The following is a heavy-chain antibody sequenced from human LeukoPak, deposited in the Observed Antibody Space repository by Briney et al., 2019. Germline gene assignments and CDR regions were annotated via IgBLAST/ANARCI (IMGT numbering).Heavy chain of an antibody. Sequence: PSETLSLTCTVSGYSINNGYYWGWIRQPPGKGLEWIGSIYHSGSTYYKPSLKSRVTISVDTSKNQFSLKLSSVTAADTAVYYCARDSGGSGHFDYWGQGTLVTVSS. J-gene: IGHJ4*02. CDR1: GYSINNGYY. CDR2: IYHSGST. D-gene: IGHD2-15*01. CDR3: ARDSGGSGHFDY. V-gene: IGHV4-38-2*02.